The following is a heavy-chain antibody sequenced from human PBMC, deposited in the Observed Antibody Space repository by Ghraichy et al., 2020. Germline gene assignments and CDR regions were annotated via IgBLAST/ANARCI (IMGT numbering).Heavy chain of an antibody. CDR3: ARVNWNYVRKWFDP. V-gene: IGHV6-1*01. CDR1: GDSVSRKSAA. Sequence: SQTLSLTCAISGDSVSRKSAAWNWIRQSPSRGLEWLGRTYYRSKWYNDYAESVKSRITIHPDTSKNQFSLQLNAVTPEDTAVYYCARVNWNYVRKWFDPWGQEAPVTVSS. CDR2: TYYRSKWYN. D-gene: IGHD1-7*01. J-gene: IGHJ5*02.